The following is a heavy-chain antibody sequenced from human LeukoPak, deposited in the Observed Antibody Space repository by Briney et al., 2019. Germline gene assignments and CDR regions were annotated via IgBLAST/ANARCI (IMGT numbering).Heavy chain of an antibody. CDR1: GYTFTGYY. CDR3: ARTAARRFDY. CDR2: INPNSGGT. J-gene: IGHJ4*02. Sequence: ASVKVSCKASGYTFTGYYMHWVRQAPGQGLEWMGRINPNSGGTNYAQKFQGRVTMTRDTSTSTVYMELSSLRSDDTAVYYCARTAARRFDYWGQGALVTVSS. V-gene: IGHV1-2*06. D-gene: IGHD6-6*01.